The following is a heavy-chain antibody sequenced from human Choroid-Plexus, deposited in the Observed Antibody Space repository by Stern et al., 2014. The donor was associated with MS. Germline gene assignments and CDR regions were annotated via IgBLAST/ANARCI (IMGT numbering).Heavy chain of an antibody. V-gene: IGHV3-30*18. J-gene: IGHJ4*02. Sequence: VQLLESGGGVVQPGRPLRLSCAASGFSFSSFGMHWVRQAPGKGLEWVALISYDGSKDYADSVKGRFAISRDNSKHTLYLQMNSLRAEDTAVYYCAKDRQYLTFFFDFWGQGSLVTVSS. D-gene: IGHD2/OR15-2a*01. CDR2: ISYDGSK. CDR3: AKDRQYLTFFFDF. CDR1: GFSFSSFG.